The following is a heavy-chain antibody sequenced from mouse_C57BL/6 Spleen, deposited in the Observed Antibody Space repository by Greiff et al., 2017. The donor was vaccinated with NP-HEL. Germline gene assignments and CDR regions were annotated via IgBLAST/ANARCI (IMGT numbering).Heavy chain of an antibody. Sequence: VQLQQSGPGLAKPSHSLSLTCSVTGYSITSDYWNWIRKFPGNKLEYMGYISYSGSTYYNPSLKSRISITRDTSKNQYYLQLNSVTTEDTATYYCARWWDYYGSSYWYFDVWGTGTTVTVSS. V-gene: IGHV3-8*01. CDR3: ARWWDYYGSSYWYFDV. D-gene: IGHD1-1*01. J-gene: IGHJ1*03. CDR2: ISYSGST. CDR1: GYSITSDY.